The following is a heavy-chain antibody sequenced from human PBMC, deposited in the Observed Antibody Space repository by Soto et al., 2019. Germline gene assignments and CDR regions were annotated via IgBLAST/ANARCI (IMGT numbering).Heavy chain of an antibody. D-gene: IGHD3-22*01. J-gene: IGHJ6*02. CDR2: IIPVVGIV. CDR3: AGGRIVVVGCRAYDGMDA. CDR1: GGTPSNSA. V-gene: IGHV1-69*01. Sequence: QVHLLLQSGAEVKKPGSSVKVSCKDSGGTPSNSALSWVRQAPGQGLEWMGGIIPVVGIVKYAQNFQGRVTITADESTNTAYMELSSLRPEDTAVYYCAGGRIVVVGCRAYDGMDAWGQGTTVTVSS.